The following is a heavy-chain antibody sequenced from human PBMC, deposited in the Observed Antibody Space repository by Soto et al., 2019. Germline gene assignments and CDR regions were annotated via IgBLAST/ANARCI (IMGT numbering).Heavy chain of an antibody. J-gene: IGHJ4*02. V-gene: IGHV1-45*02. D-gene: IGHD1-26*01. CDR1: GNTFTYRY. CDR2: ITPFSGDV. Sequence: ASVKVSCKALGNTFTYRYLHWVRQAPGQALEWMGWITPFSGDVHYAQKFQERVTITRDRSINTAYMQMSSLRSEDTAMYFCASGGAGSGPFTWELPDHWGQGTLVTLSS. CDR3: ASGGAGSGPFTWELPDH.